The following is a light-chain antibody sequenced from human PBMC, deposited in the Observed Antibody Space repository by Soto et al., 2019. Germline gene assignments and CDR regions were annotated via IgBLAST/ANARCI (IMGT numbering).Light chain of an antibody. CDR1: QSVGSY. J-gene: IGKJ4*01. V-gene: IGKV3-11*01. Sequence: EIVLTQSPATLSLSPGERATLSCRASQSVGSYFAWYQQKAGQAPRLLIYDASNRASDVPARFSGSGAGTDFTLTISSLEPEDFAVYYCQQRIIWPPTFGGGTKVEIK. CDR3: QQRIIWPPT. CDR2: DAS.